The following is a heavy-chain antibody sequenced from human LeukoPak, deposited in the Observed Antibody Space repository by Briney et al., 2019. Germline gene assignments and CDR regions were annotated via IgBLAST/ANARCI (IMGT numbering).Heavy chain of an antibody. CDR1: GGSISSSNW. D-gene: IGHD2-8*01. CDR2: IYHSGST. J-gene: IGHJ3*02. CDR3: AREGWWMRPFDI. V-gene: IGHV4-4*02. Sequence: SETLSLTCAVSGGSISSSNWWSWVRQPPGKGLEWIGEIYHSGSTNYNPSLKSRVTISVDKSKNQFSLKLSSVTAANTAVYYCAREGWWMRPFDIWGQGTMVTVSS.